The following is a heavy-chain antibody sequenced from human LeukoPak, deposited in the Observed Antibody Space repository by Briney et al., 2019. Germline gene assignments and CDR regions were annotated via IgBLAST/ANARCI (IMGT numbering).Heavy chain of an antibody. CDR2: IKSKPVGRTT. CDR3: TTHPSRDYYGSGSYRYFDY. CDR1: GFTFSNAW. D-gene: IGHD3-10*01. Sequence: GRSLRLSCAASGFTFSNAWMSWVRQAPGKGLEWVGRIKSKPVGRTTDYAAHVKGRFTISRDDSKNTLYLQMNSLKTEDTAVYYCTTHPSRDYYGSGSYRYFDYWGQGTLVTVSS. V-gene: IGHV3-15*01. J-gene: IGHJ4*02.